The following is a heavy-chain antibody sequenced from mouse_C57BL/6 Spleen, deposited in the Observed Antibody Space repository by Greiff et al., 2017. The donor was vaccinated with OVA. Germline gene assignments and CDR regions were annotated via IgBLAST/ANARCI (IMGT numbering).Heavy chain of an antibody. CDR1: GYTFTSYW. Sequence: QVQLQQPGAELVKPGASVKLSCKASGYTFTSYWMQWVKQRPGQGLEWIGEIDPSDSYTNYNQKFKGKATLTVDTSSSTAYMQLSSLTSEDSAVYYCARSGDYDGGGYWGQGTTLTVSS. V-gene: IGHV1-50*01. J-gene: IGHJ2*01. CDR2: IDPSDSYT. CDR3: ARSGDYDGGGY. D-gene: IGHD2-4*01.